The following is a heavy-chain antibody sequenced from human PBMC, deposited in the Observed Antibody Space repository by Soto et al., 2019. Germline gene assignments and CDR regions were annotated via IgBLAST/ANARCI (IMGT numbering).Heavy chain of an antibody. CDR2: INPNSGGT. CDR3: ARLPNYDYVWGSAPGGDY. D-gene: IGHD3-16*01. V-gene: IGHV1-2*02. Sequence: ASVKVSCKASGYTFTGYYTHWVRQAPGQGLEWMGWINPNSGGTNYAQKFQGRVTMTRDTSISTAYMELSRLRSDDTAVYYCARLPNYDYVWGSAPGGDYWGQGTLVTVSS. J-gene: IGHJ4*02. CDR1: GYTFTGYY.